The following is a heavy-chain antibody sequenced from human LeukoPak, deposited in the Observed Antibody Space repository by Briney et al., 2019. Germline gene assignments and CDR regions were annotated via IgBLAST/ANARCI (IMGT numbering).Heavy chain of an antibody. CDR2: ISGSGGST. J-gene: IGHJ4*02. V-gene: IGHV3-23*01. Sequence: PGGSLRLSCAASGFTFSSYWMHWVRQAPGKGLEWVSAISGSGGSTYYADSVKGRFTISRDNSKNTPYLQMNSLRAEDTAVYYCAKDAHYSNYVDYFDYWGQGTLVTVSS. CDR1: GFTFSSYW. CDR3: AKDAHYSNYVDYFDY. D-gene: IGHD4-11*01.